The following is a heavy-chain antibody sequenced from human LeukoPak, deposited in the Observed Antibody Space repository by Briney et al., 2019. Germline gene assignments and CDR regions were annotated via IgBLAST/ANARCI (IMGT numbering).Heavy chain of an antibody. CDR3: ASTTSYGDYSYYFDY. CDR2: IYYSGST. CDR1: GGSISSYY. J-gene: IGHJ4*02. V-gene: IGHV4-59*01. Sequence: SETLSLTCTVSGGSISSYYWSWIRQPPGKGLEWIGYIYYSGSTNYNPSLKSRVTISVDTSKNQFSLKLSSVTAADTAVYYCASTTSYGDYSYYFDYWGQGTPVTVSS. D-gene: IGHD4-17*01.